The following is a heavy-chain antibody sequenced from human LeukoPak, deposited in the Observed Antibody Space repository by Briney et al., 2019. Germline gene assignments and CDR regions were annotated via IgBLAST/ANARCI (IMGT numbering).Heavy chain of an antibody. CDR3: ARMNFIPRAHRPNNTWFDP. J-gene: IGHJ5*02. V-gene: IGHV1-8*01. CDR1: GYTFTSYD. CDR2: MNPNSGNT. D-gene: IGHD1-7*01. Sequence: GASVKVSCKASGYTFTSYDINWVRQATGQGLEWMGWMNPNSGNTGYAQKFQGRVTMTRNTSISTAYMELSSLRSEDTAVYYCARMNFIPRAHRPNNTWFDPWGQGTLVTVSS.